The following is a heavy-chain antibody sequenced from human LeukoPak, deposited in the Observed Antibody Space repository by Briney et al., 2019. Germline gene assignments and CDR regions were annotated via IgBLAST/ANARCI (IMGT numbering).Heavy chain of an antibody. Sequence: YYMTWIRQHPGKGLEWIGYIYYSGSTYYNPSLKSRVTISVDTSKNQFSLKLSSVTAADTAVYYCAREDGYGGNSRWFDPWGQGTLVTVSS. J-gene: IGHJ5*02. D-gene: IGHD4-23*01. CDR3: AREDGYGGNSRWFDP. V-gene: IGHV4-31*02. CDR2: IYYSGST. CDR1: YY.